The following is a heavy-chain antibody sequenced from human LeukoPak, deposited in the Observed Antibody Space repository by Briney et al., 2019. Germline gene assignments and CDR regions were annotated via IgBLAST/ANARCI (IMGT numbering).Heavy chain of an antibody. CDR2: ISGSSSMI. J-gene: IGHJ5*02. CDR3: AKEAHYGSGSYYNPPTRNPFP. CDR1: GFIFSDYY. Sequence: KPGGSLRLSCTASGFIFSDYYIAWIRQAPGKGLEWVSFISGSSSMIFYADSVKGRFTISRDNSKNTLYLQMNSLRAEDTAVYYCAKEAHYGSGSYYNPPTRNPFPWGQGTLVTVSS. D-gene: IGHD3-10*01. V-gene: IGHV3-11*04.